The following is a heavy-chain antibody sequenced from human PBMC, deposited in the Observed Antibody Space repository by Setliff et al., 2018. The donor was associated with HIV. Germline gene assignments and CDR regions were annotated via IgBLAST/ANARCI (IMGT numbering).Heavy chain of an antibody. J-gene: IGHJ4*02. Sequence: PSETLSLTCTVSGGSISSGGYYWSWIRQHPVKGLEWIGYIYHSGSTYYNPSLKSRVTISVDTFKNQFSLKLSSVTAADTAVYYCAREEKLAVHTTRPPRFDCWGQGTLVTVSS. CDR1: GGSISSGGYY. D-gene: IGHD5-18*01. CDR2: IYHSGST. V-gene: IGHV4-31*03. CDR3: AREEKLAVHTTRPPRFDC.